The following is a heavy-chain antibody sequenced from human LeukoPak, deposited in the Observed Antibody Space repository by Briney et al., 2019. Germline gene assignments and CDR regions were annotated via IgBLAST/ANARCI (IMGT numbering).Heavy chain of an antibody. J-gene: IGHJ4*02. CDR1: GFTFSSYW. CDR3: AKGVGGPTYYYDSSGYYYDY. D-gene: IGHD3-22*01. CDR2: LSGSGGST. V-gene: IGHV3-23*01. Sequence: GGSLRLSCAASGFTFSSYWIHWVRQAPGKGLEWVSALSGSGGSTYYADSVKGRFTISRDNSKNTLYLQMNSLRAEDTAVYYSAKGVGGPTYYYDSSGYYYDYWGQGTLVTVSS.